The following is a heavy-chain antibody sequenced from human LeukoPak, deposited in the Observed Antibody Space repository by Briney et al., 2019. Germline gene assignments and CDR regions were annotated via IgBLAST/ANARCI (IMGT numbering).Heavy chain of an antibody. J-gene: IGHJ4*02. Sequence: SETLSLTCTVSGGSISSSSYYWGWFRQPPGKGLEWIGSIYYSGSTYYNPSLKSRVTISVDTSKNQFSLKLSSVTAADTAVYYCARQKSKDYFDYWGQGTLVTVSS. CDR2: IYYSGST. CDR3: ARQKSKDYFDY. V-gene: IGHV4-39*01. CDR1: GGSISSSSYY. D-gene: IGHD4-11*01.